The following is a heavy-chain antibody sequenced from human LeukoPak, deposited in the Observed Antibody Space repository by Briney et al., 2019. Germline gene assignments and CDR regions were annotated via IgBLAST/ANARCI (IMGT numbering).Heavy chain of an antibody. CDR2: IYSGGST. CDR3: ARDGNYDILTGYAV. Sequence: GGSLRLSCAASGFTVSSNYMSWVRQAPGKGLEWVSVIYSGGSTYYADSVKGRFTISRDNSKNTLYLQMNSLRAEDTAVYYCARDGNYDILTGYAVWGQGTLVTVSS. V-gene: IGHV3-66*01. J-gene: IGHJ4*02. D-gene: IGHD3-9*01. CDR1: GFTVSSNY.